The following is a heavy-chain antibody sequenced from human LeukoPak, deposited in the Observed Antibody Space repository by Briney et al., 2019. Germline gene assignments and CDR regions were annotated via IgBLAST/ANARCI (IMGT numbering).Heavy chain of an antibody. D-gene: IGHD4-23*01. CDR3: ARGYGDNSGAFDI. V-gene: IGHV4-30-2*01. CDR2: IYYSGRT. CDR1: GGSIMVAAYS. Sequence: KPSETLSLTCTVSGGSIMVAAYSWSWIRQPPGKGLEWIGYIYYSGRTYYNPSLKSRVTIPLDRSKNQFSLKLSSVTAADTAVYFCARGYGDNSGAFDIWGQGTLVTVSS. J-gene: IGHJ3*02.